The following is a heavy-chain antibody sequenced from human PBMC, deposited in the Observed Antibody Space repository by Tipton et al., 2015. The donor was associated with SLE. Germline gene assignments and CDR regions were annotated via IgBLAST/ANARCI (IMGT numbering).Heavy chain of an antibody. CDR1: GGSISSYY. CDR3: ARGHSSSWYHRLDP. D-gene: IGHD6-13*01. J-gene: IGHJ5*02. CDR2: IYYSGST. V-gene: IGHV4-59*01. Sequence: TLSLTCTVSGGSISSYYWSWIRQPPGKGLEWIGYIYYSGSTNYNPSLKSRVTISVDTSKNQSSLKLSSVTAADTAVYYCARGHSSSWYHRLDPWGQGTLVTVSS.